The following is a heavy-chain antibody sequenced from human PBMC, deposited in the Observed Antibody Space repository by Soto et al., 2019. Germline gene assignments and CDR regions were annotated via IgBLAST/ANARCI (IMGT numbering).Heavy chain of an antibody. V-gene: IGHV3-64D*06. Sequence: GGSVRLSCSASGFTFITYAMHWVRQAPGKGLEYVSTISSNGGSTYYADSVKGRFTISRDNSKNTLYLQMSSLRAEDTAVYYCVTHSSGWYFDYWGQGTLVTVSS. D-gene: IGHD6-19*01. CDR2: ISSNGGST. CDR3: VTHSSGWYFDY. CDR1: GFTFITYA. J-gene: IGHJ4*02.